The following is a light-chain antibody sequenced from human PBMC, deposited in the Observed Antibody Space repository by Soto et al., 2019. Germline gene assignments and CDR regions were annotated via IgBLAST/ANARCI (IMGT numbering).Light chain of an antibody. CDR2: DVS. Sequence: QSALTQPASVSGSPGQSITISCTGTNSDVAVYNYVSWYQHHPGKAPKLMIYDVSNRPSGVSNRFSSSKSGNTASLTISGLQAEDEADYYCSSYSRSSSVFGTGTKLTVL. CDR3: SSYSRSSSV. J-gene: IGLJ1*01. CDR1: NSDVAVYNY. V-gene: IGLV2-14*03.